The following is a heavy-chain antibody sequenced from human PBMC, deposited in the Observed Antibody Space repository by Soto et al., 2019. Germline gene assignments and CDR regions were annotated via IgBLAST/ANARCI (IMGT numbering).Heavy chain of an antibody. V-gene: IGHV4-31*03. D-gene: IGHD4-17*01. J-gene: IGHJ4*02. CDR1: GVSISSDGHY. Sequence: SETLSLTCIVPGVSISSDGHYWSWIRQHPGKGLEWIGYISYSRGTYYNPSLKSRLSISLDMSKNQFSLSLSSVTAADTAVYYCAKMTSVTTFDYWGLGTLVTVSS. CDR3: AKMTSVTTFDY. CDR2: ISYSRGT.